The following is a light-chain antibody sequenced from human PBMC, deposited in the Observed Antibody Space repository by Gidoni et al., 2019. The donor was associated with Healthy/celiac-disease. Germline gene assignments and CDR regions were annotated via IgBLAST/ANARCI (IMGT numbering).Light chain of an antibody. CDR3: QQRSNWPGT. V-gene: IGKV3-11*01. J-gene: IGKJ3*01. CDR1: QSVSSY. Sequence: EIVLTQSPATLSLSPGERATLSCRASQSVSSYLAWYQQNPGQAPRLLIYDASTRATGIPARFSGSVSGTDFTLTISSLEPEDFAVYYCQQRSNWPGTFGPGTKVDIK. CDR2: DAS.